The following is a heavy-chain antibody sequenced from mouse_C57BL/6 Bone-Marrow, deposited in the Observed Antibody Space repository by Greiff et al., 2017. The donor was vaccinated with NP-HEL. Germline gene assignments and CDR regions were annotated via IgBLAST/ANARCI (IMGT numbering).Heavy chain of an antibody. Sequence: VQRVESGPELVKPGASVKISCKASGYAFSSSWMNWVKQRPGKGLEWIGRIYPGDGDTNYNGKFKGKATLTADKSSSTAYMQLSSLTSEDSAVYFCARALYGSRAWFAYWGQGTLVTVSA. J-gene: IGHJ3*01. V-gene: IGHV1-82*01. CDR2: IYPGDGDT. CDR1: GYAFSSSW. D-gene: IGHD1-1*01. CDR3: ARALYGSRAWFAY.